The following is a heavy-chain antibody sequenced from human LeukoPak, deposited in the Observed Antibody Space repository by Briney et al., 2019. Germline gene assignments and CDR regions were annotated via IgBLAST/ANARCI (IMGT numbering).Heavy chain of an antibody. CDR3: ERDDYNTYGDV. Sequence: SETLSLTCTVSGYSIRSGYFWGWVRQLPGKGLEWVGSMYHGGNPNYNPSLKSRVTISLDTSKNQVSLNLRSVTAADTAVYYCERDDYNTYGDVRGQGTLVTVSS. V-gene: IGHV4-38-2*02. J-gene: IGHJ4*02. D-gene: IGHD4-11*01. CDR2: MYHGGNP. CDR1: GYSIRSGYF.